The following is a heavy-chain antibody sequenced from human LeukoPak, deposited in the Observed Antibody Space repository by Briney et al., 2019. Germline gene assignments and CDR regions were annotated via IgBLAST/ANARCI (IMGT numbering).Heavy chain of an antibody. CDR3: ARGTYYYDSSGYYGYKPGGFLFDY. CDR1: GGSISSYY. J-gene: IGHJ4*02. Sequence: SETLSLTCTVSGGSISSYYWSWIRQPPGKGLEWIGYIYYSGSTNYNPSLKSRVTISVDTSKNQFSRKLSSVTAADTAVYYCARGTYYYDSSGYYGYKPGGFLFDYWGQGTLVTVSS. V-gene: IGHV4-59*01. D-gene: IGHD3-22*01. CDR2: IYYSGST.